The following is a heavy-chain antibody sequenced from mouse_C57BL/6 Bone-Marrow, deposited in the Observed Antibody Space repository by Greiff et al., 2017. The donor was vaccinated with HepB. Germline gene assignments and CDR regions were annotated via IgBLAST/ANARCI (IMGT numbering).Heavy chain of an antibody. Sequence: VQLQQSGPGLVKPSQSLSLTCSVTGYSITSGYYWNWIRQFPGNTLEWMGYISYDGSNNYNPSLKNRISITRDTSKNQFFLKLNSVTTEDTATYYCAREEGLTGTDFDYWGQGTTLTVSS. CDR1: GYSITSGYY. J-gene: IGHJ2*01. CDR3: AREEGLTGTDFDY. D-gene: IGHD4-1*01. V-gene: IGHV3-6*01. CDR2: ISYDGSN.